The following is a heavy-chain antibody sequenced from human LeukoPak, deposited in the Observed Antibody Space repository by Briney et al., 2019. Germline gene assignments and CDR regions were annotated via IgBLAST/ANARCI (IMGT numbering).Heavy chain of an antibody. D-gene: IGHD3-3*01. CDR1: GYTFTSYA. Sequence: ASVKVSCKASGYTFTSYAMHWVRQSPGQRLEWMGWSNAGNGNTKYSQEFQGRVTITMDTSASTAYMELSSLRSEDMAVYYCAREGDFWSGHRYYFDYWGQGTLVTVSS. CDR2: SNAGNGNT. CDR3: AREGDFWSGHRYYFDY. V-gene: IGHV1-3*02. J-gene: IGHJ4*02.